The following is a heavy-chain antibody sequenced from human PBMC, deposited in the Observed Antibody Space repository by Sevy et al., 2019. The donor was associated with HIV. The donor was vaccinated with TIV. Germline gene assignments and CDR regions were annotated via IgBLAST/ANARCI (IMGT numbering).Heavy chain of an antibody. CDR1: GFTFGSYT. J-gene: IGHJ4*02. D-gene: IGHD5-12*01. CDR2: ISQTYDGSKK. V-gene: IGHV3-30-3*01. CDR3: ARDNSGYVFSDY. Sequence: GGSLRLSCSASGFTFGSYTLHWVRQAPGKGLEWVALISQTYDGSKKYYTDSVQGRFTISRDNSKNTLYLQMDSLRPEDTAVYYCARDNSGYVFSDYWGQGILVTVSS.